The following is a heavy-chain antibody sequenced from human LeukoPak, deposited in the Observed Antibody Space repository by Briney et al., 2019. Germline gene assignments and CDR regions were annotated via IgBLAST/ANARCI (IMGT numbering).Heavy chain of an antibody. D-gene: IGHD3-22*01. CDR3: GRVTYYYDSSGYDAFDI. V-gene: IGHV3-66*02. CDR1: GFTVSSNY. J-gene: IGHJ3*02. CDR2: IYSGGST. Sequence: GGSLRLSCAASGFTVSSNYMSWVRQAPGKGLEWVSVIYSGGSTYYADSVKGRFTISRDNSKNTLYLQMNSLRAEDTAVYYCGRVTYYYDSSGYDAFDIWGQGTMVTVSS.